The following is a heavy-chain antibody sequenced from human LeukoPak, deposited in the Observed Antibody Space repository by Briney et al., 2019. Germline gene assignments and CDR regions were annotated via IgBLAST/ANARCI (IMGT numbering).Heavy chain of an antibody. CDR1: GFSFNNYV. J-gene: IGHJ4*02. Sequence: QPGGSLRLSCAASGFSFNNYVMSWVRQAPGKGLEWVSATSGDGARTYYADSVKGRFTISRDNSKNTLDLQMNSLRAEDTAIYYCAKTVVVITFRFDSWGQGSLVTVSS. CDR2: TSGDGART. D-gene: IGHD2-21*01. CDR3: AKTVVVITFRFDS. V-gene: IGHV3-23*01.